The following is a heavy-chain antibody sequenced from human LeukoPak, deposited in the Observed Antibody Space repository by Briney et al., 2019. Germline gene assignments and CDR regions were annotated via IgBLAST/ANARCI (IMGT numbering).Heavy chain of an antibody. V-gene: IGHV3-30*18. CDR2: ISYDGSNK. D-gene: IGHD4-17*01. CDR1: GFTFSSYG. J-gene: IGHJ4*02. CDR3: AKERGYGDYYFDY. Sequence: GGSLRLSCAASGFTFSSYGMHWVRQAPGKGLEWVAVISYDGSNKYYADSVKGRFTISRDNSKNTRYLQMNSLRAEDTAVYYCAKERGYGDYYFDYWGQGTLVTVSS.